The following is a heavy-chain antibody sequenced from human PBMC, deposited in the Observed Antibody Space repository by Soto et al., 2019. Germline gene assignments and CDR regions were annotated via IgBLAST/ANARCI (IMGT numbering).Heavy chain of an antibody. V-gene: IGHV4-30-2*01. Sequence: QLQLQESGSGLVKPSQTLSLTCAVSGGSISSGGYSWSWIRQPHGKGLESIGYIYHSGSTYYNPSLKSRVTISVDRSKNQFSLKLGSVTAADTAVYYCARVRAKSYNWFDPWGQGTLVTVSS. J-gene: IGHJ5*02. CDR2: IYHSGST. CDR3: ARVRAKSYNWFDP. D-gene: IGHD1-26*01. CDR1: GGSISSGGYS.